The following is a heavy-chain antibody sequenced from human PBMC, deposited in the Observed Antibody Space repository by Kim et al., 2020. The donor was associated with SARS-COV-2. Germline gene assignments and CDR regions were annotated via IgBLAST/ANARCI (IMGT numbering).Heavy chain of an antibody. CDR3: ARDYEIYDFWSGYD. Sequence: GGSLRLSCAASGFTFDDYAMHWVRQAPGKGLEWVSLISGDGGSTYYADSVKGRFTISRDNSKNSLYLQMNSLRTEDTALYYCARDYEIYDFWSGYDWGQGPLVTVSS. J-gene: IGHJ4*02. CDR2: ISGDGGST. CDR1: GFTFDDYA. V-gene: IGHV3-43*02. D-gene: IGHD3-3*01.